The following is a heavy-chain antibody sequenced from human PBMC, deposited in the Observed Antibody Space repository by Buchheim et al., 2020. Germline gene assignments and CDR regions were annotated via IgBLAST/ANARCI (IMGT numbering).Heavy chain of an antibody. D-gene: IGHD1-7*01. CDR3: AKGVWNYAPPGDY. CDR1: GFTLSNYA. V-gene: IGHV3-23*01. J-gene: IGHJ4*02. CDR2: ISGSGGST. Sequence: EVQLLESGGGLAQPGGSLRLSCAASGFTLSNYAMNWVRQAPGKGLEWVSTISGSGGSTYYADSVKGRFPISRDTSKATPYPQMNSLRAEDTAVYYCAKGVWNYAPPGDYWGQGS.